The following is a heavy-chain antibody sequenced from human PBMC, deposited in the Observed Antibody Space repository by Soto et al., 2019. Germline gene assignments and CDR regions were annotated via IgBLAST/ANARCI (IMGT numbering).Heavy chain of an antibody. J-gene: IGHJ5*02. D-gene: IGHD3-10*01. CDR3: ARMASIGSLNCFDP. CDR1: GYTFTSND. V-gene: IGHV1-8*01. CDR2: MNPESGDT. Sequence: ASVKVSCKASGYTFTSNDITWVRQATGQGLEWMGWMNPESGDTGFAQKFQGRVTMTRNTSISTAYMELSSLRSEDTAVYYCARMASIGSLNCFDPWGQGTLVTVSS.